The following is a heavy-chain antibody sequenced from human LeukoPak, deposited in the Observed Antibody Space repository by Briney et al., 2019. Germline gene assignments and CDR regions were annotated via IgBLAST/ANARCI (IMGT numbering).Heavy chain of an antibody. D-gene: IGHD3-22*01. Sequence: SQTLSLTCAISGDSVSSNSAAWNWIRQSPSRGLEWLGRTYYRSKWYNDYAVSVKSRITINPDTSKNQFSLQLNSVTPEDTAVYYCARDGAYYDSSGYYTYYYYMDVWGKGTTVTVSS. CDR1: GDSVSSNSAA. V-gene: IGHV6-1*01. J-gene: IGHJ6*03. CDR3: ARDGAYYDSSGYYTYYYYMDV. CDR2: TYYRSKWYN.